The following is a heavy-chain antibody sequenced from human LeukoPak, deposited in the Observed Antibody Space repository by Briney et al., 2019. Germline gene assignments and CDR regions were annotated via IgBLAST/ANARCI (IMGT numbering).Heavy chain of an antibody. CDR2: ISAYNGNT. V-gene: IGHV1-18*01. D-gene: IGHD2-2*01. Sequence: GASVKVSCKASGYTFTSYGISWVRQAPGQGLEWMGWISAYNGNTNYAQKLQGRVTMTTDTSTSTAYMELRSLRSDDTAVYYCARAEWVVPAGYMDVWGKGTTVTISS. J-gene: IGHJ6*03. CDR3: ARAEWVVPAGYMDV. CDR1: GYTFTSYG.